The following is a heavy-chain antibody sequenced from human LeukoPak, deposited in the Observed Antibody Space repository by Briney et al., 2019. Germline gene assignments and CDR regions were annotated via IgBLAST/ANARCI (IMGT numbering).Heavy chain of an antibody. CDR1: GYTLTELS. CDR2: FDPEDGET. J-gene: IGHJ3*02. Sequence: ASVKVSCKVSGYTLTELSMHWVRQAPGKGLEWMGGFDPEDGETIYAQKFQGRVTMTEGTSTDTAYMELSSLRSEDTAVYYCATIQSSRDAFDIWGQGTMVTVSS. V-gene: IGHV1-24*01. D-gene: IGHD6-6*01. CDR3: ATIQSSRDAFDI.